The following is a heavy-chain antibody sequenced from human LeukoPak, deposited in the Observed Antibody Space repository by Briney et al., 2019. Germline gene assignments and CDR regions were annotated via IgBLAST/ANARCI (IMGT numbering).Heavy chain of an antibody. Sequence: PGGSLRLSCAASGFAFSSYGMHWVRQAPGKGLEWVAYIHYDSSTEDYADSVKGRFTMSRDNSKNTLYLQMNNLGSEDMAVYFCVKARGLSRLAGDAFHLWGQGTTVIVSS. V-gene: IGHV3-30*02. CDR2: IHYDSSTE. D-gene: IGHD6-19*01. J-gene: IGHJ3*01. CDR3: VKARGLSRLAGDAFHL. CDR1: GFAFSSYG.